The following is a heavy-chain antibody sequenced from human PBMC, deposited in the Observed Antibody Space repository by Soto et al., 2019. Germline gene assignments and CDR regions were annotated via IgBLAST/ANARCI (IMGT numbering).Heavy chain of an antibody. CDR3: AREIAAAGTRRAFDI. CDR1: GGTFSRYA. D-gene: IGHD6-13*01. CDR2: IIPIFGTA. J-gene: IGHJ3*02. V-gene: IGHV1-69*01. Sequence: QVQLVQSGAEVKKPGSSVKVSCKASGGTFSRYAISWVRQAPGQGLEWMGGIIPIFGTANYAQKFQGRVTITADEATSTAYMELISLRSQDTAVYYCAREIAAAGTRRAFDIWGLGTMVTVSS.